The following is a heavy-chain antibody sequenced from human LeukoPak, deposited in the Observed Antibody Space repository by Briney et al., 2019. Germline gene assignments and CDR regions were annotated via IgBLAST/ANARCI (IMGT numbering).Heavy chain of an antibody. D-gene: IGHD2-2*01. Sequence: GGSLRLSCAASGFTFSSYEMNWVRQAPGKGLEWVSYISSTSGSTIYYADSVKGRFTISRDNAKNSLYLQMNSLRAEDTAVYYCARRYCSSTSCLLDYWGQGPLVTVSS. CDR1: GFTFSSYE. CDR3: ARRYCSSTSCLLDY. V-gene: IGHV3-48*03. CDR2: ISSTSGSTI. J-gene: IGHJ4*02.